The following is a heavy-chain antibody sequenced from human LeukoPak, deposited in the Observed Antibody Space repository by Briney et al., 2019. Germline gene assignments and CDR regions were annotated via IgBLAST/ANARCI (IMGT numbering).Heavy chain of an antibody. CDR3: ASGGSCSALCLGNY. D-gene: IGHD2-15*01. Sequence: SETLSLTCTVSGGSISSSNYYWGWIRQPPGKGLEWIGSIYYSGTTYYNTSLKSRVTISVDTSTNQFYLKLGSVTAADTAVYYCASGGSCSALCLGNYWGQGTLVTVSS. J-gene: IGHJ4*02. CDR1: GGSISSSNYY. V-gene: IGHV4-39*01. CDR2: IYYSGTT.